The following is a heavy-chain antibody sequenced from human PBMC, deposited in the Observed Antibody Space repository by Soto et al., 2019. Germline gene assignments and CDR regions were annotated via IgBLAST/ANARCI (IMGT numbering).Heavy chain of an antibody. V-gene: IGHV3-21*01. CDR2: ISPSTSHI. Sequence: EVHLVESGGGLVKPGGSLRLSCAVSGFIFSSCTMNWVRQAPGKGLEWVSSISPSTSHIYYADSVKGRFTISRDNAKISLFLQMNSLRAEDTAVYYCSGCSGGACHQNYGMDVWGQGTTVTVSS. D-gene: IGHD2-15*01. CDR3: SGCSGGACHQNYGMDV. J-gene: IGHJ6*02. CDR1: GFIFSSCT.